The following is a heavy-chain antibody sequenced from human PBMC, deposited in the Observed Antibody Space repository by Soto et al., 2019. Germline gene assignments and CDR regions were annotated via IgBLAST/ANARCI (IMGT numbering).Heavy chain of an antibody. CDR2: IYYSGST. V-gene: IGHV4-31*03. D-gene: IGHD6-13*01. CDR3: ARGGIAAAAPPDY. CDR1: GGSISSGGYY. J-gene: IGHJ4*02. Sequence: QVQLQESGPGLVKPSQTLSLTCTVSGGSISSGGYYWSWIRQHPGQGLEWIGYIYYSGSTYYNPSLKSRVTISVDTSKTQFSLKLSSVTAADTAVYYCARGGIAAAAPPDYWGQGTLVTVSS.